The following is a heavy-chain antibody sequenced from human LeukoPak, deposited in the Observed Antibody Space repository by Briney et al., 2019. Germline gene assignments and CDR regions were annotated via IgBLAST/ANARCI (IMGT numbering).Heavy chain of an antibody. CDR3: ARVLRYCSGGNCYSGGLGYMDV. CDR2: ISGSGGST. Sequence: PGRSLRLSCAASGFTFDDYAIHWVRQAPGKGLEWVSAISGSGGSTYYADSVKGRFTISRDNAKNSLFLQMNSLRAEDTAVYYCARVLRYCSGGNCYSGGLGYMDVWGKGTTVTISS. V-gene: IGHV3-9*01. D-gene: IGHD2-15*01. J-gene: IGHJ6*03. CDR1: GFTFDDYA.